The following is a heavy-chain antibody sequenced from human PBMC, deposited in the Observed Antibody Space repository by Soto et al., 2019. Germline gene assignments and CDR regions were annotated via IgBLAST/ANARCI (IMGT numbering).Heavy chain of an antibody. V-gene: IGHV1-3*01. J-gene: IGHJ4*02. CDR1: GYTFTSYA. CDR3: ARVFCGGDCWTHILDY. D-gene: IGHD2-21*02. CDR2: INAGNGNT. Sequence: QVQLVQSGAEVKKTGASVKVSCKASGYTFTSYAMHWVRQAPGQRLEWMGWINAGNGNTKYSQKFQGRVTITRDTSASTAYMELSSLRSEDTAVYYCARVFCGGDCWTHILDYWGQGTLVTVSS.